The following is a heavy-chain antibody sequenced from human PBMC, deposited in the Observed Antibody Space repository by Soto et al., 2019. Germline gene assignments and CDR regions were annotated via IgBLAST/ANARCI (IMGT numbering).Heavy chain of an antibody. J-gene: IGHJ3*02. CDR2: INAGNGNT. Sequence: ASAKVSCKASGYTFTSYAMHWVRQAPGQRLEWMGWINAGNGNTKYSQKFQGRVTITRDTSASTAYMELSSLRSEDTAVYYCARRYCSGGSCYGAFDIWGQGTMVTV. CDR1: GYTFTSYA. CDR3: ARRYCSGGSCYGAFDI. V-gene: IGHV1-3*01. D-gene: IGHD2-15*01.